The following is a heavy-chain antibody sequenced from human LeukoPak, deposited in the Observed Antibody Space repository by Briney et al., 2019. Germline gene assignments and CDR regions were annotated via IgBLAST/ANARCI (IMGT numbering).Heavy chain of an antibody. CDR1: GFTFDDYA. Sequence: GGSLRLSCAASGFTFDDYAMHWVRQAPGKGLEWVSLISGDGGSTYYADSVKGRFTISRDNSKNSLYLQMNSLRAEDTALYYCAKGLGAGELLEVSYWGQGTLVTVSS. D-gene: IGHD3-10*01. CDR3: AKGLGAGELLEVSY. CDR2: ISGDGGST. J-gene: IGHJ4*02. V-gene: IGHV3-43*02.